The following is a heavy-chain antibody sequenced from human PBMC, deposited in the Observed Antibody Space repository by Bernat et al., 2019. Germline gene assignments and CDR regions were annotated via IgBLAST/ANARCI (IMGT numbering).Heavy chain of an antibody. CDR3: AGTTVTIATCRAYAFDI. D-gene: IGHD4-17*01. J-gene: IGHJ3*02. CDR1: GGSISSGGYS. CDR2: IYHSGST. Sequence: QLQLQESGSGLVKPSQTLSLTCAVSGGSISSGGYSWSWIRQPPGKGLEWIGYIYHSGSTYYNPSLKSRVTISVDRSKIQFSLKLSSVTAADTAVYYCAGTTVTIATCRAYAFDIWGQGTMVTVSS. V-gene: IGHV4-30-2*01.